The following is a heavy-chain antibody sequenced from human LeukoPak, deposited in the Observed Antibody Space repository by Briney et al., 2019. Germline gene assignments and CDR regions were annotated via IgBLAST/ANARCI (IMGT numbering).Heavy chain of an antibody. CDR3: STHTGGWY. V-gene: IGHV3-15*01. CDR1: GFTFSYGY. D-gene: IGHD6-19*01. CDR2: IKSKTDGGTT. J-gene: IGHJ4*02. Sequence: GGSLRLSCAGSGFTFSYGYMSWVRQAPGKGLEWVGRIKSKTDGGTTDYAAPVKGRFTISRDDSRNTLYLQMNSLETEDTALYYCSTHTGGWYWGQGTLVTVSS.